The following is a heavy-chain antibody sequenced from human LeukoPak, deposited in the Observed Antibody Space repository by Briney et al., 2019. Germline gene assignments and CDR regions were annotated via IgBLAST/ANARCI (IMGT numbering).Heavy chain of an antibody. Sequence: GGSLRLSCAASGFTFSSHWMHWVRQAPGKGLVWVSRINGDGSSTSYADSVKGRFTISRDNAKNTLYLQMNSLRAEDTAVYYCARDPRTASSLQTFYWGQGTLVTVSS. D-gene: IGHD5-18*01. CDR3: ARDPRTASSLQTFY. V-gene: IGHV3-74*01. J-gene: IGHJ4*02. CDR1: GFTFSSHW. CDR2: INGDGSST.